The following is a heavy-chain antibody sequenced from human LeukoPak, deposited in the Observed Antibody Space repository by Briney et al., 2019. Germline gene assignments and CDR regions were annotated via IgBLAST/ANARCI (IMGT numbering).Heavy chain of an antibody. Sequence: SVKVSCKASGGTFSSYAISWVRQAPGQGLEWMGRIIPIFGTANYAQKFQGRVTITTDESTSTAYMELSSLRSEDTAVYYCARASDQYYYDSSGYDDWGQGTLVTVSS. CDR1: GGTFSSYA. CDR2: IIPIFGTA. CDR3: ARASDQYYYDSSGYDD. D-gene: IGHD3-22*01. V-gene: IGHV1-69*05. J-gene: IGHJ4*02.